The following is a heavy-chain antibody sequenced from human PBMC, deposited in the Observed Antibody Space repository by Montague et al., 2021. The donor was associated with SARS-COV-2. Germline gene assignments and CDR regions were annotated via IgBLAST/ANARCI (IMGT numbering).Heavy chain of an antibody. CDR1: GGSISSSSYY. J-gene: IGHJ2*01. Sequence: SETLSLTCTVSGGSISSSSYYWGWIRRPPGKGLEWIGSIYYSGSTFYNPSLKSRVTISVDTSKNQFSLKLSSVTAADTAVYYCARSDLSVIVLVVYATRGGYFDLWGRGTLVTVSS. D-gene: IGHD2-8*02. V-gene: IGHV4-39*07. CDR3: ARSDLSVIVLVVYATRGGYFDL. CDR2: IYYSGST.